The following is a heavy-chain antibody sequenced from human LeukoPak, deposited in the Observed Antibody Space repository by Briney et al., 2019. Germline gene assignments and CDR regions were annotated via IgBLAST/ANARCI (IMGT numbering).Heavy chain of an antibody. CDR3: ASIVGATYYWFDP. J-gene: IGHJ5*02. Sequence: SETLSLTCTVSGGSISSYYWSWIRQPPGKGLEWIGYIYYSGSTNYNPSLKSRVTISVDTSKNQFSLKLSSVTAADTALYYCASIVGATYYWFDPWGQGTLVTVSS. V-gene: IGHV4-59*12. CDR2: IYYSGST. CDR1: GGSISSYY. D-gene: IGHD1-26*01.